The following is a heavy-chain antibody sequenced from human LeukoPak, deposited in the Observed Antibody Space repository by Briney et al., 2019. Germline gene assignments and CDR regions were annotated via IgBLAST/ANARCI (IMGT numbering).Heavy chain of an antibody. CDR2: IRYDGSNK. V-gene: IGHV3-30*02. CDR1: GFTFSSYG. J-gene: IGHJ6*02. Sequence: GGSLRLSCAASGFTFSSYGMHWVRQAPGKGLEWVAFIRYDGSNKYYADSVKGRFTISRDNSKNTLYLQMNSLRAEDTAVYYCARDMTTVTPFPLYYYYYGMDVWGQGTTVTVSS. CDR3: ARDMTTVTPFPLYYYYYGMDV. D-gene: IGHD4-17*01.